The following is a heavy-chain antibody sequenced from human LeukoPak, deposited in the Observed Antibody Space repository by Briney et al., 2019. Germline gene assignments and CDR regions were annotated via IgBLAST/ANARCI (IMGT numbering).Heavy chain of an antibody. Sequence: QPGGSLRLSCVASGFNLRDYWMHWVRQAPGKGLVWVSRLGTDGTYTNYADSVTGRFTISRDNAKNTLYLQMDSLRAEDTSFYYCVRDPSNSGNWFDLWGQGTLVTVSS. CDR3: VRDPSNSGNWFDL. V-gene: IGHV3-74*01. D-gene: IGHD4-11*01. CDR2: LGTDGTYT. J-gene: IGHJ5*02. CDR1: GFNLRDYW.